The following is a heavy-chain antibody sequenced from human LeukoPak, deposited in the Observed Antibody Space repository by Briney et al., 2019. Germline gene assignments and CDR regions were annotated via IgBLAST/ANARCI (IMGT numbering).Heavy chain of an antibody. V-gene: IGHV3-30*01. Sequence: GRSLRLSCAASGFTFSSYAMHWVRQAPGKGLEWVAVISYDGSNKYYVDSVKGRFTISRDNSKNTLYLQMNSLRAEDTAVYYCARDLSRYYFDYWGQGTLVTVSS. CDR2: ISYDGSNK. J-gene: IGHJ4*02. D-gene: IGHD2/OR15-2a*01. CDR3: ARDLSRYYFDY. CDR1: GFTFSSYA.